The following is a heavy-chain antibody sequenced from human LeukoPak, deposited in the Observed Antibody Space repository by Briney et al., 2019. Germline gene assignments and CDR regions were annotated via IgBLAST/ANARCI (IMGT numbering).Heavy chain of an antibody. V-gene: IGHV5-51*01. CDR3: AGTYYYDSSGFTHGAFDI. Sequence: GESLKISCKGSGYSFTSYWIGWVRQMPGKGLEGMGIIYPGDSDTRYSPSFQGQVTISADKSISTAYLQGSSLKASDTAMYCCAGTYYYDSSGFTHGAFDIWGQGTMVTVSS. J-gene: IGHJ3*02. CDR1: GYSFTSYW. D-gene: IGHD3-22*01. CDR2: IYPGDSDT.